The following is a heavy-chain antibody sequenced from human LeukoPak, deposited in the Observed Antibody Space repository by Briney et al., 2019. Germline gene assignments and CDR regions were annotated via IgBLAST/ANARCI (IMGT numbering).Heavy chain of an antibody. CDR2: ISYDGSNK. CDR3: AVNHGDYVSSFDY. CDR1: GFTFSSYG. Sequence: GGSLRLSCAASGFTFSSYGMHWVRQAPGKGLEWVAVISYDGSNKYYADSVKGRFTISRDNSKNTLYLQMSSLRAEDTAVYYCAVNHGDYVSSFDYWGQGTLVTVSS. D-gene: IGHD4-17*01. V-gene: IGHV3-30*03. J-gene: IGHJ4*02.